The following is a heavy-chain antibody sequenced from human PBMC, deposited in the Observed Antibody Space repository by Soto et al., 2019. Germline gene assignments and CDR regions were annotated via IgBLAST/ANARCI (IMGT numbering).Heavy chain of an antibody. D-gene: IGHD4-17*01. J-gene: IGHJ4*02. Sequence: QVQLQESGPGLVKPSETLSLTCTVSGVSLTNYYWRWIRQPAGKGLEWIGRIFTSESTNYNPSLRSRVTMSVDTSKNQFSLKLTSVTAADTAMYYCAVDYGGNSFDYWGQGTLVTVSS. CDR1: GVSLTNYY. CDR3: AVDYGGNSFDY. CDR2: IFTSEST. V-gene: IGHV4-4*07.